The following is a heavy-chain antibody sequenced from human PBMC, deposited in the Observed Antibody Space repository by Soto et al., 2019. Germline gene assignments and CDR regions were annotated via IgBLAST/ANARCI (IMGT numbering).Heavy chain of an antibody. CDR1: GFTLSNYG. Sequence: PGGSLRLSCEGSGFTLSNYGMHWVRQAPGKGLEWVAVISYDGSNKDYVDSVKGRFTISRDNSKNTLYLQMNSLRAEDTAVYYCAKDDYYGSGSPGGYGMDVWGQGTTVTVSS. J-gene: IGHJ6*02. D-gene: IGHD3-10*01. CDR2: ISYDGSNK. CDR3: AKDDYYGSGSPGGYGMDV. V-gene: IGHV3-30*18.